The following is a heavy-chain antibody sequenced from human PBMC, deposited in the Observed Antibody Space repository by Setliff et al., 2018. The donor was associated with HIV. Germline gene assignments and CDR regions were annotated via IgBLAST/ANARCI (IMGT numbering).Heavy chain of an antibody. CDR1: GYTFTSHG. V-gene: IGHV1-18*01. Sequence: GASVKVSCKASGYTFTSHGISWVRQAPGQGLEWMGWIRADNGNTNYAQKLQGRVTMTTDTSTRTAYMELRSLRSDDTAVYYCARGEGRDGYNLYYYYMDVWGKGTTVTVSS. J-gene: IGHJ6*03. CDR2: IRADNGNT. D-gene: IGHD2-21*01. CDR3: ARGEGRDGYNLYYYYMDV.